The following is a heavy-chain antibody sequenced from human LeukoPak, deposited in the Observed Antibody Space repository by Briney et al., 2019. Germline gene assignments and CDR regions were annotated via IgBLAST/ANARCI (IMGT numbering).Heavy chain of an antibody. Sequence: GGSLRLSCAASGFTFSDYYMSWIRQAPGKGLEWVSYISSSGSAIYYADSVKGRFTISRDNAKNSLYLQMNNLRVGDTAVYYCARDQPIGYNYGYPFDNWGQGTLVTVSS. CDR1: GFTFSDYY. V-gene: IGHV3-11*04. CDR2: ISSSGSAI. CDR3: ARDQPIGYNYGYPFDN. J-gene: IGHJ4*02. D-gene: IGHD5-18*01.